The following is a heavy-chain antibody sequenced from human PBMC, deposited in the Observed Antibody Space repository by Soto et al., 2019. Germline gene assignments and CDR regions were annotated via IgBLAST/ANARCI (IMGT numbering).Heavy chain of an antibody. Sequence: SVKVSCKASGGTSSSYAISWVRQAPGQGLEWMGGIIPIFGTANYAQKFQGRVTITADESTSTAYMELSSLRSEDTAVYYCARDKAGMVRGVPEYYYYGMDVWGQGTTVTVSS. D-gene: IGHD3-10*01. CDR1: GGTSSSYA. CDR2: IIPIFGTA. J-gene: IGHJ6*02. V-gene: IGHV1-69*13. CDR3: ARDKAGMVRGVPEYYYYGMDV.